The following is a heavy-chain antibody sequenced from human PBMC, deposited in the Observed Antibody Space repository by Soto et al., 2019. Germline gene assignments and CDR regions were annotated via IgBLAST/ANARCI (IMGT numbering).Heavy chain of an antibody. Sequence: QVQLVQSGAEVQKPGSSVKVSCKASGGTFSSYAISWVRQAPGQGLEWMGGIIPIFGTANSAQKFQGRVTITAGEFTSTAYMELSSLRSDDTAVYYCALGYSSGWPEITNPDYWGQGTLVTVSS. CDR1: GGTFSSYA. D-gene: IGHD6-19*01. J-gene: IGHJ4*02. CDR3: ALGYSSGWPEITNPDY. CDR2: IIPIFGTA. V-gene: IGHV1-69*01.